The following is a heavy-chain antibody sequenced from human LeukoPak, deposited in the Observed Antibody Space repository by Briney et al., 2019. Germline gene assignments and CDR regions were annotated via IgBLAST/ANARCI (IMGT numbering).Heavy chain of an antibody. J-gene: IGHJ4*02. V-gene: IGHV3-48*01. CDR3: ARRQRAYYDILTGYSFDY. CDR1: GFTFSSYS. D-gene: IGHD3-9*01. CDR2: ISSSSRTI. Sequence: PGGSLRLSCAASGFTFSSYSMNWVRQAPGKGLEWVSYISSSSRTIYYADSVKGRFTISRDNAKNSLYLQMNSLRAEDTAVYYCARRQRAYYDILTGYSFDYWGQGTLVTVSS.